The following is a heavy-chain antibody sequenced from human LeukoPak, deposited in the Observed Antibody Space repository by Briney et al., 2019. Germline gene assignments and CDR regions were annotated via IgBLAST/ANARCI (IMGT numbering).Heavy chain of an antibody. CDR3: ARETPYGSGPGWFDP. CDR2: IYHSGST. J-gene: IGHJ5*02. CDR1: GGSISSGGYY. Sequence: SQTLSLTCTVSGGSISSGGYYWSWIRQPPGKGLEWIGYIYHSGSTYYNPSLKSRVTISVDRSKNQFSLKLSSVTAADTAVYYCARETPYGSGPGWFDPWGQGTLVTVSS. D-gene: IGHD3-10*01. V-gene: IGHV4-30-2*01.